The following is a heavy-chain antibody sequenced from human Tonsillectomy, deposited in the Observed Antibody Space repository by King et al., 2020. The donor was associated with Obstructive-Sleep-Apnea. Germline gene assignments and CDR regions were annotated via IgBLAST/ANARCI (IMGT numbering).Heavy chain of an antibody. V-gene: IGHV3-30*03. CDR1: GFTFSSYA. J-gene: IGHJ6*02. CDR2: TSYDGSKK. Sequence: VQLVESGGGVVQPGRSLRLSCAASGFTFSSYAMHWVRQAPGKGLEWAAVTSYDGSKKYYADSVKGRFTISRDNSKNTLSLQINSLRVEDTAVYYCARDRVYCSGGTCYSGGLDGMDVWGQGTTVTVSS. D-gene: IGHD2-15*01. CDR3: ARDRVYCSGGTCYSGGLDGMDV.